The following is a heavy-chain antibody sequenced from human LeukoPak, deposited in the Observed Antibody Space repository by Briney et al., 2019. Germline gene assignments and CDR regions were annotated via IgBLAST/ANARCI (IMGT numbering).Heavy chain of an antibody. CDR1: GGSISSYY. Sequence: KPSETLSLTCTVSGGSISSYYWSWIRQPPGKGLEWIGYIYTSGSTNYNPSLKSRVTMSVDTSKNQFSLKLSSVTAADTAVYYCARTQYCGGDCYPNWGQGTLVTVSS. V-gene: IGHV4-4*08. CDR3: ARTQYCGGDCYPN. CDR2: IYTSGST. D-gene: IGHD2-21*02. J-gene: IGHJ4*02.